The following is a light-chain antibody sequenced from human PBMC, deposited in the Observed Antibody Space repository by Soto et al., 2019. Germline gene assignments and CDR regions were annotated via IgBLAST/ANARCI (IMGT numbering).Light chain of an antibody. J-gene: IGKJ4*01. Sequence: DIVMTQSPDSLAVSLGERATINCKSSQSVLYSHNNKNCLAWYQQKPGQPPKLLIYWASTRESGVPDRFSGSGSGTDFTLTISSLQAEDVAVYYWQQYYSNFLTGGGGTKVEIK. CDR1: QSVLYSHNNKNC. CDR2: WAS. CDR3: QQYYSNFLT. V-gene: IGKV4-1*01.